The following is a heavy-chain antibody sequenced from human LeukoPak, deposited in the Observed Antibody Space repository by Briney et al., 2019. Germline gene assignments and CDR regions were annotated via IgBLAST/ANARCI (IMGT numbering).Heavy chain of an antibody. J-gene: IGHJ6*02. D-gene: IGHD6-13*01. V-gene: IGHV4-34*01. CDR1: GGSFSGYY. Sequence: SETLSLTCAVYGGSFSGYYWSWIRQPPGKGLEWIGGINHSGSTNYNPSLKSRVTISVDTSKNQFSLKLSSVTAADTAVYYCARLYSSRYPKPYGMDVWGQGTTVTVSS. CDR3: ARLYSSRYPKPYGMDV. CDR2: INHSGST.